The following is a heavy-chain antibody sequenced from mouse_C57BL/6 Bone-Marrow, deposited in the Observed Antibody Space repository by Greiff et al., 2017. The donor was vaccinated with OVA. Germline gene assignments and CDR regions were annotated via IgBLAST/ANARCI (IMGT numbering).Heavy chain of an antibody. D-gene: IGHD1-1*01. CDR2: IDPSDSYT. CDR3: ARGSYYGSSQPYYAMDY. J-gene: IGHJ4*01. CDR1: GYTFTSYW. Sequence: QVQLQQPGAGLVMPGASVKLSCKASGYTFTSYWMHWVKQRPGQGLEWIGEIDPSDSYTNYNQKFKGQFTLTVDKSSSTAYMQLSSLTSEDAAVYYCARGSYYGSSQPYYAMDYWGQGTSVTVSS. V-gene: IGHV1-69*01.